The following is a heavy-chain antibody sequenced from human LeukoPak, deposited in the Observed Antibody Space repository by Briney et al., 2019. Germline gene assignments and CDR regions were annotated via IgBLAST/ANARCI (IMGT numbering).Heavy chain of an antibody. D-gene: IGHD1/OR15-1a*01. J-gene: IGHJ4*02. Sequence: SETLSLTCAVYGGSFSGYYWSWIRQPPGKGLEWIGEINHSGSTNYNPSLKSRVTISVDTSKNQFSLKLSSVTVADTAVYYCASRTVPSSDFDYWGQGTLVTVSS. CDR3: ASRTVPSSDFDY. CDR2: INHSGST. V-gene: IGHV4-34*01. CDR1: GGSFSGYY.